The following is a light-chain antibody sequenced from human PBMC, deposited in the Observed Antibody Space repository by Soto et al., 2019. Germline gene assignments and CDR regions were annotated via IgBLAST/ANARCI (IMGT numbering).Light chain of an antibody. V-gene: IGLV1-47*01. CDR3: GGWDDSLSGPV. CDR1: SSNIGSNY. CDR2: RNN. Sequence: QSVLTQPPSASGTPGQRVNISWSGSSSNIGSNYVYWYRQFPGTAPKLLIQRNNQRPSGVPARFSGSKSGTSASLAISGLRSEDEADYYCGGWDDSLSGPVFGGGTQLTVL. J-gene: IGLJ2*01.